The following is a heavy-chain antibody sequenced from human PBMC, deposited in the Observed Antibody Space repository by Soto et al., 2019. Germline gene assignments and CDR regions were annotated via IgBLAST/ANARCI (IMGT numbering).Heavy chain of an antibody. CDR1: GFTFSTYW. J-gene: IGHJ6*02. CDR3: ARGLKNYYGVDV. V-gene: IGHV3-74*01. Sequence: EVKVVESGGGLVQPGGSLRLSCVASGFTFSTYWMHWVRQVLGKGPVWVSRIKGDGSSLSYADSVKGRFTISRDNVENTVYLQMGSLRADDTAVYYCARGLKNYYGVDVWGQGTTVTVSS. CDR2: IKGDGSSL.